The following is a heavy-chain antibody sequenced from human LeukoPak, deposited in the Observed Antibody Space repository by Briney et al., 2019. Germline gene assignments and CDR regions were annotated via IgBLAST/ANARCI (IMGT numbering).Heavy chain of an antibody. CDR1: GYGFSTYW. Sequence: GESLKISCTASGYGFSTYWIGWVRQMPGKGLEWMGIIYPGDSETIYSPSFQGQVTISADKSTSTAYLRWSSLKASDTAIYYCASGKLTFDPWGQGTLVTVSS. CDR3: ASGKLTFDP. J-gene: IGHJ5*02. D-gene: IGHD4/OR15-4a*01. CDR2: IYPGDSET. V-gene: IGHV5-51*01.